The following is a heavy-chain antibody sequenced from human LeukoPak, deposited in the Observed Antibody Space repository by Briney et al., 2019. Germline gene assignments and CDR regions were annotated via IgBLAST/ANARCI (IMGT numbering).Heavy chain of an antibody. CDR2: ISSSSNTT. D-gene: IGHD1-1*01. Sequence: PGGSLRLSCAASGFTFSSYNMNWVRQAPGKGLEWVAYISSSSNTTYYADSVKGRFTISRDNAKNSLYLQMNSLRAEDTAVYYCARSPSGTGGFDPWGQGTLVTVSS. J-gene: IGHJ5*02. V-gene: IGHV3-48*01. CDR1: GFTFSSYN. CDR3: ARSPSGTGGFDP.